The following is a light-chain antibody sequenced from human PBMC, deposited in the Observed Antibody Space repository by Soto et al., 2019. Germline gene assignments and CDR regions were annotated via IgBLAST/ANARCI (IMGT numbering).Light chain of an antibody. J-gene: IGKJ1*01. V-gene: IGKV1-6*01. Sequence: AIQMTQSRSSLSASVGDRVTITFRASQGIRTDLGWYQQKPGKAPKLLIYGASGLQSGVPSRFRGSASGTDFTLTISSLQPEDFATYYCLQDYNYPRTFGQGTKVDI. CDR3: LQDYNYPRT. CDR1: QGIRTD. CDR2: GAS.